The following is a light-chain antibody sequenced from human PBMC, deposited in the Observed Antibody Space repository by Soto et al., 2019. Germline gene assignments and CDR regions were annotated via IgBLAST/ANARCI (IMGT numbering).Light chain of an antibody. CDR3: QQTSSAPFT. CDR2: DAA. J-gene: IGKJ3*01. CDR1: QNINTY. V-gene: IGKV1-39*01. Sequence: DIQMTQSPYSLSAAAGDRVTIACRASQNINTYLNWYQQKPGKAPKLLMFDAASLQSGVPSRFSGSGSRTDFTLTITSLQPEDFATYYCQQTSSAPFTFGPGTKVDIK.